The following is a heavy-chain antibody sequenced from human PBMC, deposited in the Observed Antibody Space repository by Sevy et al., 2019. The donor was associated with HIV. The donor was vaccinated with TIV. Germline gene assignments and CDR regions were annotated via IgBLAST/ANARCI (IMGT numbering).Heavy chain of an antibody. V-gene: IGHV4-4*07. D-gene: IGHD4-17*01. Sequence: SETLSLTCTVSGGSISSYYWSWIRQPAGKGLEWIGRIYTSGSTNYNPSLKSRVTMSVDTSKNQFSLKLSSVTAADTAVYYCARTITYGGRVYFDYWGQGTLVTVSS. CDR1: GGSISSYY. J-gene: IGHJ4*02. CDR3: ARTITYGGRVYFDY. CDR2: IYTSGST.